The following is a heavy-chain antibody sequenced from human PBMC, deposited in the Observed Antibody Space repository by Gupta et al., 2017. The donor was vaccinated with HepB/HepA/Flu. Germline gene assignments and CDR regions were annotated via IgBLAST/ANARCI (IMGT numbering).Heavy chain of an antibody. CDR3: ARDWGWGGSYLDY. J-gene: IGHJ4*02. V-gene: IGHV3-20*03. Sequence: VKGRFSISRDNAKNSLYLQMNSLRVEDTALYYCARDWGWGGSYLDYWGQGTLVTAAS. D-gene: IGHD3-10*01.